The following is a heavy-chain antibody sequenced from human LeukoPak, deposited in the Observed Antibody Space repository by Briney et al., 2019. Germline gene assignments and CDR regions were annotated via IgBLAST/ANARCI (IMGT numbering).Heavy chain of an antibody. CDR2: INHSGST. CDR1: GGSFSGCY. V-gene: IGHV4-34*01. CDR3: ASLGYSNYNYYGMDV. D-gene: IGHD4-11*01. Sequence: PSETLSLTCAVYGGSFSGCYWSWIRQPPGKGLEWIGEINHSGSTNYNPSLKSRVTISVDTSKNQFSLKLSSVTAADTAVYYCASLGYSNYNYYGMDVWGQGTTVTVSS. J-gene: IGHJ6*02.